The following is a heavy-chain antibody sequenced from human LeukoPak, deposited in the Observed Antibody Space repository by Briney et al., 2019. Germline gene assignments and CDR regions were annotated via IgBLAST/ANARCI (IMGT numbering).Heavy chain of an antibody. CDR3: AKAGNIRFDY. CDR1: RFTFSSYA. Sequence: PGGSLRLSCAASRFTFSSYAMSWVRQAPGKGLEWVSAISGSGGSTYYADSVKGRFTISRDNSKNTLYLQMNSLRAGDTAIYYCAKAGNIRFDYWGQGTLVTVSS. D-gene: IGHD2/OR15-2a*01. J-gene: IGHJ4*02. V-gene: IGHV3-23*01. CDR2: ISGSGGST.